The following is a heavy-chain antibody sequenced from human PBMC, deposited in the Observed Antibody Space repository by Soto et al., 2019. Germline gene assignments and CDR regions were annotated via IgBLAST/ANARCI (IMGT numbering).Heavy chain of an antibody. CDR1: GGSISSSSYY. D-gene: IGHD2-2*01. Sequence: QLQLQESGPGLVKPSETLSLTCTVSGGSISSSSYYWGWIRQPPGKGLEWIGSIYYSGSTYYNPSLKSRVTISVDTSKNQFSLKLSSVTAADTAVYYCAIFSPGCSSTSCSPSGFDPWGQGTLVTVSS. J-gene: IGHJ5*02. V-gene: IGHV4-39*01. CDR3: AIFSPGCSSTSCSPSGFDP. CDR2: IYYSGST.